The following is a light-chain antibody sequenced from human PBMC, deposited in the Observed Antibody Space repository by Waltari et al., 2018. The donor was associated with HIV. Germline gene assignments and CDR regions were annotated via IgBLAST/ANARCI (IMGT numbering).Light chain of an antibody. V-gene: IGKV1-5*03. CDR2: KAS. CDR3: QHYDSYSPA. Sequence: DIQMTQSPSTLSASVGYRVTITCRASQRISSWLAWYQQKPGKAPKLLIYKASTLESGVPSRFSGSGSGTEFTLTISSLQPDDFATYYCQHYDSYSPAFGQGTKVEIK. J-gene: IGKJ1*01. CDR1: QRISSW.